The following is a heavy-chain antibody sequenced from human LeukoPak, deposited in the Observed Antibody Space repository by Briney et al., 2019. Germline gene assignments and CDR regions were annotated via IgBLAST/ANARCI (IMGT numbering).Heavy chain of an antibody. V-gene: IGHV4-34*01. Sequence: SETLSLTCAVYGGSFSGYYWSWIRQPPGKGLEWIGEINHSGSTNYNPSLKSRVTISVDTSKNQFPLKLGSVTAADTAVYYCARLTVTTYQDAFDIWGQGTMVTVSS. CDR2: INHSGST. D-gene: IGHD4-11*01. CDR3: ARLTVTTYQDAFDI. J-gene: IGHJ3*02. CDR1: GGSFSGYY.